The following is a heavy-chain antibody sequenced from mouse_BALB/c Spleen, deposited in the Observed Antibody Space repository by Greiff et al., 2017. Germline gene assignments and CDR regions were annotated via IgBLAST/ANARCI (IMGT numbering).Heavy chain of an antibody. D-gene: IGHD1-1*01. V-gene: IGHV5-17*02. CDR2: ISSGSSTI. CDR1: GFTFSSFG. J-gene: IGHJ2*01. CDR3: ARCYYGSSYDY. Sequence: DVMLVESGGGLVQPGGSRKLSCAASGFTFSSFGMHWVRQAPEKGLEWVAYISSGSSTIYYADTVKGRFTISRDNPKNTLFLQMTSLRSEDTAMYYCARCYYGSSYDYWGQGTTLTVSS.